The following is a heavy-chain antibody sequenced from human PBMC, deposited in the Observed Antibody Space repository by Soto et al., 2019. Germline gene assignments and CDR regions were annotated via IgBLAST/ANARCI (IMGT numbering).Heavy chain of an antibody. CDR1: GGSISSSSNH. Sequence: QLQLQESGPGLVKPSETLSLTCTVSGGSISSSSNHWGWIRQPPGKGLEWIGNIYYIENTYYNPSLKGRVTISVDTSKNQFSLRLTSVTAADTAVYYCATHPPYGPLDHWGQGTLVTVSS. CDR2: IYYIENT. CDR3: ATHPPYGPLDH. J-gene: IGHJ4*02. V-gene: IGHV4-39*01. D-gene: IGHD4-17*01.